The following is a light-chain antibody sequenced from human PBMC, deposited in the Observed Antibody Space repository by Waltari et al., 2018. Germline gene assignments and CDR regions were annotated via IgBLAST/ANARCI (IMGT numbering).Light chain of an antibody. CDR2: DVS. CDR1: RSDVGGYTY. CDR3: CSYAGSSWV. V-gene: IGLV2-11*01. Sequence: QSALTQPRSVSGSPGQSVTISCTGTRSDVGGYTYVSWYQQHPGKAPKLMIYDVSQRPSGVPDRFSGSKSGNTASLTISGLQAEDEADYYCCSYAGSSWVFGGGTKLTVL. J-gene: IGLJ3*02.